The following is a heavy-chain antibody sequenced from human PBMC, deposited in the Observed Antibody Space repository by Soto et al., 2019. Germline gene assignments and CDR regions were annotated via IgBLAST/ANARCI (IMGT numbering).Heavy chain of an antibody. D-gene: IGHD2-8*01. CDR2: IWYDGSNK. V-gene: IGHV3-33*01. CDR1: GFTFGSYG. CDR3: ARDREVYAGDDGLDV. Sequence: LRLSCAASGFTFGSYGMHWVRQAPGKGLEWVAVIWYDGSNKYYADSVKGRFTISRDNSKNTVYLQMNSLRAEDTAVYYCARDREVYAGDDGLDVWGQGTTVTVSS. J-gene: IGHJ6*02.